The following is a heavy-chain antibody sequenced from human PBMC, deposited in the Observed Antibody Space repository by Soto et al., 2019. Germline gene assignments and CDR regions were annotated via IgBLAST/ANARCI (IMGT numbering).Heavy chain of an antibody. CDR2: ISTYNGNT. J-gene: IGHJ4*02. V-gene: IGHV1-18*01. D-gene: IGHD2-2*01. CDR1: GYTFTSYG. Sequence: ASVKVSCKASGYTFTSYGISWVRQAPGQGLEWMGWISTYNGNTNYAQNLQGRFTISRDNSKNTLYLQMNSLRAEDTAVYYCAKGGIPAAPFDYWGQGTLVTVSS. CDR3: AKGGIPAAPFDY.